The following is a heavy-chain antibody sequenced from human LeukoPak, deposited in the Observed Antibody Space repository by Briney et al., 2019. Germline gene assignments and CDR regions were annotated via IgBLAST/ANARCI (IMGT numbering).Heavy chain of an antibody. CDR2: ISGSGDST. V-gene: IGHV3-23*01. CDR1: GFTFRGYA. J-gene: IGHJ4*02. CDR3: AKTIGISPMTTVTAFGY. D-gene: IGHD4-17*01. Sequence: PGGPLRLSCAASGFTFRGYAMSWVRQAPGKGLEWVSAISGSGDSTYYADSVKGRFTISRDNSKNTLYVQMNSLRAEDTAVYYCAKTIGISPMTTVTAFGYWGQGTLVTVSS.